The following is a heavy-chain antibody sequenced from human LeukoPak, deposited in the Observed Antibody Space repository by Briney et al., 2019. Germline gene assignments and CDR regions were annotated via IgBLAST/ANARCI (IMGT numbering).Heavy chain of an antibody. J-gene: IGHJ1*01. CDR3: ARAQSRSSSSRTISP. V-gene: IGHV3-74*01. Sequence: GGSLRLSCAASGFNLSTYIMNWVRQAPGKGLVWVSRINSDGSSTSYADSVKGRFTISRDNSKDTLYLQMNSLRAEDTAVYYCARAQSRSSSSRTISPWGQGTLVTVSS. CDR2: INSDGSST. D-gene: IGHD6-6*01. CDR1: GFNLSTYI.